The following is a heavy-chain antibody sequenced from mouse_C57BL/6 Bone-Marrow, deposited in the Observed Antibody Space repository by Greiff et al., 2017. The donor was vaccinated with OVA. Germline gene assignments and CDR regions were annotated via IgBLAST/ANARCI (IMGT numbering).Heavy chain of an antibody. V-gene: IGHV1-82*01. CDR1: GYAFSSSW. Sequence: QVQLKESGPELVKPGASVKISCKASGYAFSSSWMNWVKQRPGKGLEWIGRIYPGDGDTNYNGKIKGKATLTADKSSSTAYMQLSSLTSEDSAVYFCARDGRSPYYFDYWGQGTTLTVSS. D-gene: IGHD1-1*01. J-gene: IGHJ2*01. CDR3: ARDGRSPYYFDY. CDR2: IYPGDGDT.